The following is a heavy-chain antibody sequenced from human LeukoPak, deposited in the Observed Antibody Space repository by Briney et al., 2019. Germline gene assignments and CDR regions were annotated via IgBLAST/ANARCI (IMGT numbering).Heavy chain of an antibody. CDR1: GGTFSSYA. Sequence: SVKVSCKASGGTFSSYAISWVRQAPGQGLEWVGGIIPIFGTANYAQKFQGRVTITADESTSTAYMELSSLRSEDTAVYYCARLITIFGVVDSRHFDYWGQGTLVTVSS. D-gene: IGHD3-3*01. V-gene: IGHV1-69*01. CDR2: IIPIFGTA. J-gene: IGHJ4*02. CDR3: ARLITIFGVVDSRHFDY.